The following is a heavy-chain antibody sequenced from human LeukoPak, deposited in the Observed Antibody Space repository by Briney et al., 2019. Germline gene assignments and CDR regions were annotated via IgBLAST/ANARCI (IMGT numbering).Heavy chain of an antibody. V-gene: IGHV3-74*01. J-gene: IGHJ4*02. Sequence: GGSLRLSCAASGFTFSSYWMHWVRQAPGKGLVWVSRINTDGSSTSYADSVKGRFTISRDNAENTLYLQMNSLRAEDTAVYYCARGGGITGTTWIDYWGQGTLVTVSS. D-gene: IGHD1-7*01. CDR3: ARGGGITGTTWIDY. CDR2: INTDGSST. CDR1: GFTFSSYW.